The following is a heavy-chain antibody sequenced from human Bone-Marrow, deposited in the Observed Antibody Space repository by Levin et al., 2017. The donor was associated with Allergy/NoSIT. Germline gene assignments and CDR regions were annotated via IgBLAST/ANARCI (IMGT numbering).Heavy chain of an antibody. Sequence: HGESLKISCAASGFTLSSYGMHWVRQAPGKGLEWVAVISYDGTNKYYADSVKGRFTIARDNSKNTLYLQMNSLRPEDTAVYYCAKDQRGGYCSSSSCYLAMDVWGQGITVTVSS. D-gene: IGHD2-2*01. J-gene: IGHJ6*02. CDR1: GFTLSSYG. CDR2: ISYDGTNK. V-gene: IGHV3-30*18. CDR3: AKDQRGGYCSSSSCYLAMDV.